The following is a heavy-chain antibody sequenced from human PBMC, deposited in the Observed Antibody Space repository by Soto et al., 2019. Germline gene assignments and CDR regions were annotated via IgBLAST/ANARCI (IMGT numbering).Heavy chain of an antibody. CDR3: TRDDCSSTTCYLSYYYGLDV. J-gene: IGHJ6*02. CDR1: GFTFGDYA. CDR2: IRSKAYGGTT. V-gene: IGHV3-49*03. Sequence: GGSLRLSCTASGFTFGDYAMSWFRQAPGKGLEWVGVIRSKAYGGTTDYAASVKGRFTFSRDDSKSIAYLQMNSLKTEDTALYYCTRDDCSSTTCYLSYYYGLDVWGPGTTVTVSS. D-gene: IGHD2-2*01.